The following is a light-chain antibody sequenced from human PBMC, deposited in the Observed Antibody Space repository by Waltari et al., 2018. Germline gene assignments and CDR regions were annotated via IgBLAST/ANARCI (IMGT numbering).Light chain of an antibody. CDR3: MQGTHWPYT. CDR2: KIS. CDR1: QSLVHSDGNIY. V-gene: IGKV2-30*02. Sequence: DAVMTQSPLSLPVTLGQPASISCRSSQSLVHSDGNIYFNWFQQRPGQCPRRLIYKISDRDSGVPDRFSGSGSGTDFTLKISRVEAEDVGVYYCMQGTHWPYTFGQGTKLEIK. J-gene: IGKJ2*01.